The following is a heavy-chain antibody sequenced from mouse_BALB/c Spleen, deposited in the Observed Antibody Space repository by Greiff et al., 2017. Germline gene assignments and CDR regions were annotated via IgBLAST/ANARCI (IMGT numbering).Heavy chain of an antibody. CDR1: GFSLTGYG. V-gene: IGHV2-6-7*01. CDR3: ARDGDYGNYLYYAMDY. CDR2: IWGDGST. Sequence: VKLMESGPGLVAPSQSLSITCTVSGFSLTGYGVNWVRQPPGKGLEWLGMIWGDGSTDYNSALKSRLSISKDNSKSQVFLKMNSLQTDDTARYYCARDGDYGNYLYYAMDYWGQGTSVTVSS. J-gene: IGHJ4*01. D-gene: IGHD2-1*01.